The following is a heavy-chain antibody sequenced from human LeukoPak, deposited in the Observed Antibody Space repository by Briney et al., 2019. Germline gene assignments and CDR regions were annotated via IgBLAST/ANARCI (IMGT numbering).Heavy chain of an antibody. CDR3: ARDIRPSASSITGTSFDY. D-gene: IGHD1/OR15-1a*01. CDR1: GGSISSSSYY. J-gene: IGHJ4*02. V-gene: IGHV4-39*02. Sequence: PSETLSLTCTVSGGSISSSSYYWGWIRQPPGRGLEWIGSIYYSGSTYYNPSLKSRVTISVDTSKNQFSLKLSSVTAADTAVYYCARDIRPSASSITGTSFDYWGQGTLVTVSS. CDR2: IYYSGST.